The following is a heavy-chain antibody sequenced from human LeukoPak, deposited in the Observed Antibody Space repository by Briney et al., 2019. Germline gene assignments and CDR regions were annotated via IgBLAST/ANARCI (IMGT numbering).Heavy chain of an antibody. D-gene: IGHD3-10*01. Sequence: GRSLRLSCAASGFTFSSYAMHWVRQAPGKGLEWVAVISYDGSNKYYADSVKGRFTISRDNSKNTLYLQMNSLRAEDTAVYYCARDYYGSGSYYNAYQFDYWGQGTLVTVSS. CDR2: ISYDGSNK. CDR3: ARDYYGSGSYYNAYQFDY. J-gene: IGHJ4*02. CDR1: GFTFSSYA. V-gene: IGHV3-30-3*01.